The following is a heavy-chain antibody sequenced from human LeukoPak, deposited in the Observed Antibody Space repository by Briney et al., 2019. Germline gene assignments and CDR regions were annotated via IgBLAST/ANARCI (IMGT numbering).Heavy chain of an antibody. CDR3: ARGVLDYDYVWGSYRLDY. J-gene: IGHJ4*02. D-gene: IGHD3-16*02. CDR1: GGSFSGYY. Sequence: SETLSLTCAVYGGSFSGYYWSWIRQPPGEGLEWIGEINHSGSTNYNPSLKSRVTISVDTSKNQFSLKLSSVTAADTAVYYCARGVLDYDYVWGSYRLDYWGQGTLVTVSS. V-gene: IGHV4-34*01. CDR2: INHSGST.